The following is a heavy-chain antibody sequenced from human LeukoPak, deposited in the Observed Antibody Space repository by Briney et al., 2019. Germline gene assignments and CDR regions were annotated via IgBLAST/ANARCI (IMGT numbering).Heavy chain of an antibody. D-gene: IGHD3-22*01. CDR3: ARDYSAWYYDSSGYYSWFDS. J-gene: IGHJ5*01. CDR2: IYYSGST. V-gene: IGHV4-30-4*08. Sequence: SETLSLTCSVSGGSISSGDYYWSWIRQPPGRGLEWIGYIYYSGSTYYNPSLKSRVTISVDTSKNQFSLKLSSVTAAVTAVYYCARDYSAWYYDSSGYYSWFDSWGQGTLVTVSS. CDR1: GGSISSGDYY.